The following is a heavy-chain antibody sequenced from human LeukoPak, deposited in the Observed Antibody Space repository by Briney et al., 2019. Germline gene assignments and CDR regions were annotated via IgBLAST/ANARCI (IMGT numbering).Heavy chain of an antibody. J-gene: IGHJ4*02. D-gene: IGHD3-10*01. Sequence: GTSLRLSCAASGLTFSNFGFHWVRQAPGKGLEWVAVIFYDGSRKFYADSVKGRFTISRDTSKNTLYLQLNSLRAEDTAVYYCARDDSATYYNLAYWGQGTPVTVSS. V-gene: IGHV3-33*01. CDR3: ARDDSATYYNLAY. CDR2: IFYDGSRK. CDR1: GLTFSNFG.